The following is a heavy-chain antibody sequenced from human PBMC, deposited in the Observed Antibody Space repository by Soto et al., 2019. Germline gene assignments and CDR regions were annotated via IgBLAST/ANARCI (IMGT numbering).Heavy chain of an antibody. D-gene: IGHD3-10*01. CDR2: VYYRETT. Sequence: QAQLQESGPGLVKPSETLSLTCTVSDGHISNYFWSWIRPPPGKGLELIGYVYYRETTNYKRSLNYTPPLRSRVPISLEASTNQYSLRLRSLTTADTAVYYCATGRVYYGSEYWGQGTLVTVSS. CDR3: ATGRVYYGSEY. J-gene: IGHJ4*02. V-gene: IGHV4-59*01. CDR1: DGHISNYF.